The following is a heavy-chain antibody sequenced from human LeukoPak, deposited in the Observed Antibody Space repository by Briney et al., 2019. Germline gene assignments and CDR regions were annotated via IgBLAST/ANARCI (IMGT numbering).Heavy chain of an antibody. CDR1: GGSFSGYY. J-gene: IGHJ4*02. Sequence: ASETLSLTCAVYGGSFSGYYWSWIRQPPGKGLEWIGEINHSGSTNYNPSLKSRVTISVDTSKNQFSLKLSSVTAADTAVYYCARASYYDILTGYYDQYYFDYWGQGTLVTVSS. CDR2: INHSGST. V-gene: IGHV4-34*01. CDR3: ARASYYDILTGYYDQYYFDY. D-gene: IGHD3-9*01.